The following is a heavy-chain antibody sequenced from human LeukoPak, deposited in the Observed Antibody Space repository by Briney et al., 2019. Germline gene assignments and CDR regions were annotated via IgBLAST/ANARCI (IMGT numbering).Heavy chain of an antibody. J-gene: IGHJ4*02. CDR2: INHSGST. CDR1: GGSFSGYY. Sequence: SSETLSLTCAVYGGSFSGYYWSWIRQPPGKGLEWIGEINHSGSTNYNPSLKSRVTISVDTSKNQFSLKLSSVTAADTAVYYCARWYYDTLTGYYVHFDYWGQGTLVTVSS. V-gene: IGHV4-34*01. D-gene: IGHD3-9*01. CDR3: ARWYYDTLTGYYVHFDY.